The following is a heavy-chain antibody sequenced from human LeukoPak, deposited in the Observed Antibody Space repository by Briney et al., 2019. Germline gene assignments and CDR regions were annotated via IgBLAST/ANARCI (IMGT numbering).Heavy chain of an antibody. CDR2: IRYDGSNK. D-gene: IGHD3-10*01. CDR3: AKAARYGSGSYYYYFDY. Sequence: TGGSLRLSCAASGFTFSSYGMHWVRQAPGKGLEWVAFIRYDGSNKYYADSVKGRFTISRDNSKNTLYLQMNSLRAEDTAVYYCAKAARYGSGSYYYYFDYWGQGTLVTVSS. J-gene: IGHJ4*02. V-gene: IGHV3-30*02. CDR1: GFTFSSYG.